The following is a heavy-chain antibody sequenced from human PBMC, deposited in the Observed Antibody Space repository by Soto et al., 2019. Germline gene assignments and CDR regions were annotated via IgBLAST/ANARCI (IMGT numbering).Heavy chain of an antibody. V-gene: IGHV4-31*03. CDR3: ARDDYGAERAFDY. CDR1: GGSISSGVYY. D-gene: IGHD4-17*01. J-gene: IGHJ4*02. CDR2: IYYIGST. Sequence: SDTLSLTCTVSGGSISSGVYYWSWIRHHPGKGLEWIGYIYYIGSTYYKPSLKSRVTISVDTSKNQFSLKLSSVTAADTAVYYCARDDYGAERAFDYGGQGTLMTVS.